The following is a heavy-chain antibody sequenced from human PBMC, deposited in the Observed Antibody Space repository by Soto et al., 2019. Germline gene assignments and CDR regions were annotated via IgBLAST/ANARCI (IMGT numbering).Heavy chain of an antibody. D-gene: IGHD1-1*01. CDR2: IYPGDSDT. CDR1: GYNFATHW. V-gene: IGHV5-51*01. Sequence: GESLKISCKGSGYNFATHWIAWVRQMPGKGLESMGIIYPGDSDTRYSPSFQGQVTISVDKSISTAYLQWSSLEASDTAIYYCARQWYGGTLGSWGQGSLVTVSS. J-gene: IGHJ5*02. CDR3: ARQWYGGTLGS.